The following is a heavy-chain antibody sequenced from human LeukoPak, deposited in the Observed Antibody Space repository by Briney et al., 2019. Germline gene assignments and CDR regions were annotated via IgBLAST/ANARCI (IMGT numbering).Heavy chain of an antibody. J-gene: IGHJ4*02. Sequence: GGSLRLSCAASGFTFNIYAMSWVRQAPGKGLEWVSAISGSGGSTYYADSVKGRFTISRDNAKNSLYLQMNSLRAEDTAVYYCARHYDSSGYHRPPIDYWGQGTLVTVSS. CDR2: ISGSGGST. D-gene: IGHD3-22*01. V-gene: IGHV3-23*01. CDR3: ARHYDSSGYHRPPIDY. CDR1: GFTFNIYA.